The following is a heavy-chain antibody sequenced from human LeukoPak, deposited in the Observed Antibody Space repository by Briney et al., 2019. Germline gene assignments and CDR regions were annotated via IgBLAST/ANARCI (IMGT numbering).Heavy chain of an antibody. V-gene: IGHV3-15*01. D-gene: IGHD3-3*01. CDR1: GFTFSNAW. CDR3: TTDITIFGGRPGD. J-gene: IGHJ4*02. CDR2: IKSKTDGGTI. Sequence: PGGSLRLSCTASGFTFSNAWMSWVRQAPGKGLEWVGRIKSKTDGGTIDYAAPVKGRFTISRDDSKDTLYLQMNSLKTEDTAVYYCTTDITIFGGRPGDWGQGILVTVSS.